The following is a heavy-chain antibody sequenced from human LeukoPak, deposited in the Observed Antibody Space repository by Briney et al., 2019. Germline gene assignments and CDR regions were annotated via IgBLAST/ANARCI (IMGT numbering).Heavy chain of an antibody. CDR3: AREYNSRATFDY. Sequence: GGSLRLSCAASASGVSFTSHSMNWVRQAPGKGLAWISYISSSGSYIFYAASGEGRFTVSRDNARNSLYLQMNSLRAEDTAIYYCAREYNSRATFDYWGQGTLVTVSS. CDR2: ISSSGSYI. D-gene: IGHD1-20*01. CDR1: ASGVSFTSHS. J-gene: IGHJ4*02. V-gene: IGHV3-21*05.